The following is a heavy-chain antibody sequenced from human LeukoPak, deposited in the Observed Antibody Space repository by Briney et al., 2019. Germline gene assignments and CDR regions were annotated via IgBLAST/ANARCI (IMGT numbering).Heavy chain of an antibody. CDR1: GYTFTGYY. CDR2: INPNSGGT. J-gene: IGHJ5*02. CDR3: ARGGYCSGGSCYSMKYNWFDP. D-gene: IGHD2-15*01. V-gene: IGHV1-2*02. Sequence: GASVKVSCKASGYTFTGYYMHWVRQGPGQGLEWMGWINPNSGGTNYAQKFQGRVTMTRDTSISTAYMELSRLRSDDTAVYYCARGGYCSGGSCYSMKYNWFDPWGQGTLVTVSS.